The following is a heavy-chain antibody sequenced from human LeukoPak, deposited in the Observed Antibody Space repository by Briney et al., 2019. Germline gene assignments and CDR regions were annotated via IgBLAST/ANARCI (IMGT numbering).Heavy chain of an antibody. D-gene: IGHD3-10*01. CDR1: GFTFSSYA. CDR3: AKIPLTKFIPYYGSGSYVFDY. Sequence: GSLRLSCAASGFTFSSYAMSWVRQAPGKGLEWVSAISGSGGSTYYADSVKGRFTISRDNSKNTLYLQMNSLRAEDTAVYYCAKIPLTKFIPYYGSGSYVFDYWGQGTLVTVSS. J-gene: IGHJ4*02. V-gene: IGHV3-23*01. CDR2: ISGSGGST.